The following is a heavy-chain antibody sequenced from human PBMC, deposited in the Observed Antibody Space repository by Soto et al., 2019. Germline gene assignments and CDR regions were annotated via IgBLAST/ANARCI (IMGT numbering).Heavy chain of an antibody. V-gene: IGHV4-4*02. CDR3: ASEGGPYSTNGGCIRSWFAP. J-gene: IGHJ5*02. CDR2: IYHSGST. D-gene: IGHD2-8*01. Sequence: PSETLSLTCAVSGGSXSSSSWWSWVRQPPGKGLEWIGEIYHSGSTNYNPSLKSRVTISVDKSKNQFSLKLSSVTAADTAVYYCASEGGPYSTNGGCIRSWFAPWGQGTLVTVSS. CDR1: GGSXSSSSW.